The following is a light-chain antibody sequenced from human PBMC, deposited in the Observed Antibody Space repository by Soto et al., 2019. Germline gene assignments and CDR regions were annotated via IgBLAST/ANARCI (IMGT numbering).Light chain of an antibody. CDR2: WAS. J-gene: IGKJ1*01. CDR3: QQYYSTPRT. V-gene: IGKV4-1*01. Sequence: DIVMTQSPDSLAVSLGERATINCKSSQSVLYSSTNKNYLAWYQQKTGQPPKLLIYWASTRESGVPDRFSGSGSWTDFTLTISSPQAEYVAVYYCQQYYSTPRTFGQGTKVEIK. CDR1: QSVLYSSTNKNY.